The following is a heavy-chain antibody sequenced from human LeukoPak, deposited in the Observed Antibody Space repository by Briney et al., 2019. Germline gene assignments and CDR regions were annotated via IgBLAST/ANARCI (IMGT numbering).Heavy chain of an antibody. CDR3: ERDPGSRGYYSTYNWFDP. J-gene: IGHJ5*02. CDR2: IYHSGST. D-gene: IGHD3-22*01. CDR1: GGSISRGGYY. Sequence: PSETLSLTCTVSGGSISRGGYYWSWILQPPGNGLEWIGYIYHSGSTYYNPSLKSRVTISVDRSKNQFSLKLSSVTAADTDVYSCERDPGSRGYYSTYNWFDPWGQGTLVTVSS. V-gene: IGHV4-30-2*01.